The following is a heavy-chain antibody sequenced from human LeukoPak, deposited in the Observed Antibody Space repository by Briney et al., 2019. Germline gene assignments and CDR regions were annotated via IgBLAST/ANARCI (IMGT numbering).Heavy chain of an antibody. CDR3: AKDLTTGTTIWSFDY. V-gene: IGHV3-23*01. J-gene: IGHJ4*02. Sequence: GGSLRLSCAASGFTISSYAMSWVRQAPGKGLEWVSAISGSGGRTNYADSVKGRFTIFRDNSKNTLYLQMNSLRADDTAVYYCAKDLTTGTTIWSFDYWGQGTLVTVSS. CDR1: GFTISSYA. CDR2: ISGSGGRT. D-gene: IGHD1-26*01.